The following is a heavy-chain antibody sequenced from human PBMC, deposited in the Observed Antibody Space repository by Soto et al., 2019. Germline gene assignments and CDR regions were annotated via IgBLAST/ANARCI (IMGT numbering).Heavy chain of an antibody. CDR2: ISSNGGST. D-gene: IGHD1-26*01. Sequence: PGGSLRLSCAASGFTFSSYAMHWVRQAPGKGLEYVSAISSNGGSTYYANSVKGRFTISRDNAKNSLYLQMNSLRAEDTAVYYCARVRRGSYFAAFDIWGQGTMVTVSS. CDR1: GFTFSSYA. CDR3: ARVRRGSYFAAFDI. V-gene: IGHV3-64*01. J-gene: IGHJ3*02.